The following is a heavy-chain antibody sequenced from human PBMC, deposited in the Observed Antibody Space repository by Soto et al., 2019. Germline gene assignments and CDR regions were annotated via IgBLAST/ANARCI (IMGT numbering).Heavy chain of an antibody. CDR3: ARGVGYCSGGSCYPANYYCYGMDV. J-gene: IGHJ6*02. CDR2: IIPIFGTA. CDR1: GGTFSSYA. D-gene: IGHD2-15*01. Sequence: QVQLVQSGAEVKKPGSSVKVSCKASGGTFSSYAISWVRQAPGQGLEWMGGIIPIFGTANYAQKFQGRVTITADESTSTAYMELSSLRSEDTAVYYCARGVGYCSGGSCYPANYYCYGMDVWGQGTTVTVSS. V-gene: IGHV1-69*12.